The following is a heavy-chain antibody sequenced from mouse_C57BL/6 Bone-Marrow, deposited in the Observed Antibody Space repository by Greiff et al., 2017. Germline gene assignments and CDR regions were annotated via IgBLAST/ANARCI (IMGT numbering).Heavy chain of an antibody. D-gene: IGHD1-1*01. V-gene: IGHV1-69*01. J-gene: IGHJ3*01. Sequence: QVQLQQPGAELVMPGASVKLSCKASGYTFTSYWMHWVKQRPGQGLEWIGEIDPSDSYTTYNQKFKGKSTLTVDKSSSTAYMQLSSLTSEDSAVYYCVSSCYYGSSYRFAYWGQGTLVTVSA. CDR1: GYTFTSYW. CDR2: IDPSDSYT. CDR3: VSSCYYGSSYRFAY.